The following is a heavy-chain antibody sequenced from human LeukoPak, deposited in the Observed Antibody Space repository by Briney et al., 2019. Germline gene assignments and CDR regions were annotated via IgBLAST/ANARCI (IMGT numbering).Heavy chain of an antibody. V-gene: IGHV3-23*01. CDR3: ASPWGQWLHLDAFDI. CDR2: ISGSGGST. Sequence: GGSLRLSCAASGFTFSSYAMSWVRQAPGKGLEWVSAISGSGGSTYYADSVKGRFTISRDNSKNTLYLQMNSLRAEDTAVYYWASPWGQWLHLDAFDIWGQGTMVTVSS. CDR1: GFTFSSYA. J-gene: IGHJ3*02. D-gene: IGHD6-19*01.